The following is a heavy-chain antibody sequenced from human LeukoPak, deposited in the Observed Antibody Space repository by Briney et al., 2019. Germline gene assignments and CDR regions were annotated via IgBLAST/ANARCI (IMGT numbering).Heavy chain of an antibody. CDR2: IFYSGST. V-gene: IGHV4-59*08. CDR3: ARHGRNSGAPNY. Sequence: SETLSLTCTVSGGSITSYYWSWIRQPPGKGLEWIGYIFYSGSTNFNPSLKSRVTISVDTSKSQFSLNLSSVTAADTAMYYCARHGRNSGAPNYWGQGTLVTVSS. CDR1: GGSITSYY. J-gene: IGHJ4*02. D-gene: IGHD6-19*01.